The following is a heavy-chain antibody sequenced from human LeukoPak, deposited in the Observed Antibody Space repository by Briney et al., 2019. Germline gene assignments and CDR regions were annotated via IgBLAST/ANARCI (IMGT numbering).Heavy chain of an antibody. CDR1: GGSISSSSYY. Sequence: SETLSLTCTVSGGSISSSSYYWGWIRQPPGKGLKWIGSIYYSGSTYYNPSLKSRVTISVDTSKNQFSLKLSSVTAADTAVYYCARNGQASPDAFDIWGQGTMVTVSS. V-gene: IGHV4-39*07. J-gene: IGHJ3*02. CDR2: IYYSGST. CDR3: ARNGQASPDAFDI.